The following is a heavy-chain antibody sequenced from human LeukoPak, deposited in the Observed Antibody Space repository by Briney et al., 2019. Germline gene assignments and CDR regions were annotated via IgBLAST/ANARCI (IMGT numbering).Heavy chain of an antibody. CDR1: GYTFTGYY. D-gene: IGHD2-2*01. J-gene: IGHJ3*02. Sequence: ASVKVSCKASGYTFTGYYMHWVRQAPGQGLEWMGWINPNSGGTNYAQKFQGRVTMTRDTSISTPYMELSRLRSDDTAVYYCARVLVPAATDDAFDIWGQGTMVTVSS. V-gene: IGHV1-2*02. CDR3: ARVLVPAATDDAFDI. CDR2: INPNSGGT.